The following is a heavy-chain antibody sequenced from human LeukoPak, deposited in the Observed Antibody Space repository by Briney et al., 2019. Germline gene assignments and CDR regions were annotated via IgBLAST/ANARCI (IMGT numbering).Heavy chain of an antibody. D-gene: IGHD6-19*01. CDR1: GGSITLYS. Sequence: SETLSLSCTVSGGSITLYSWNWIRQPAGKGLEWLGRISSTERTNYNSSLSSRVTMSIDRSTKQFSLRLTSVTAADTAVYYCARGIGRIAVAGTPNWFDPWGQGTLVTVSS. CDR3: ARGIGRIAVAGTPNWFDP. J-gene: IGHJ5*02. CDR2: ISSTERT. V-gene: IGHV4-4*07.